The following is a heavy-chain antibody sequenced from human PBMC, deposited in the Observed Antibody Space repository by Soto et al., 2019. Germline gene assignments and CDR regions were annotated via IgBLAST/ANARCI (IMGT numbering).Heavy chain of an antibody. CDR1: GASISDSHW. D-gene: IGHD1-1*01. J-gene: IGHJ6*02. V-gene: IGHV4-4*02. CDR2: MFHSGST. CDR3: AKNNEYAIDA. Sequence: QVQLQESGPGLVKPSGTLSLTCVVSGASISDSHWWTWVRQPPGKGLVWIGEMFHSGSTNYNPTLKSRVIISIDKSRDQFSLNLTSVTAADTAVYYCAKNNEYAIDAWGQGTTVTVSS.